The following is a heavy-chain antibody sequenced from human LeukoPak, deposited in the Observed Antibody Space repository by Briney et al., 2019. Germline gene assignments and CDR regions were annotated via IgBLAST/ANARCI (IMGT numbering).Heavy chain of an antibody. J-gene: IGHJ4*02. CDR3: ARLGNLGGFDY. CDR2: IYYSGST. D-gene: IGHD1-7*01. Sequence: PSETLSLTCTVSGGSISSSSYYWGWIRQPPGKGLKWIGSIYYSGSTYYNPSLKSRVTISVDTSKNQFSLKLSSVTAADTAVYYCARLGNLGGFDYWGQGTLVTVSS. V-gene: IGHV4-39*01. CDR1: GGSISSSSYY.